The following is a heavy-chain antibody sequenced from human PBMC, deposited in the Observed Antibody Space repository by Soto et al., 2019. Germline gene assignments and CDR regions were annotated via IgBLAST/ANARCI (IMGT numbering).Heavy chain of an antibody. D-gene: IGHD5-12*01. V-gene: IGHV3-23*01. CDR2: ISGSGGST. CDR1: GFTFSSYA. Sequence: LXLSFAASGFTFSSYAMSWVRQAPGKGLEWVSAISGSGGSTYYADSVKGRFTISRDNSKNTLYLQMNSLRAEDTAVYYCAKGLYRAYGPEYYYGMDVWGQGPTVTV. CDR3: AKGLYRAYGPEYYYGMDV. J-gene: IGHJ6*02.